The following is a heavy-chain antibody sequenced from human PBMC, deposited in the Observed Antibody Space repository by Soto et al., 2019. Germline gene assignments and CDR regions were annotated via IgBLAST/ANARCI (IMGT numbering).Heavy chain of an antibody. CDR1: GFTFSSSA. Sequence: GGSLRLSCAASGFTFSSSAMSWVRQAPGTGLEWVSTINPTGANTHYADSAKGRFTISRDNSRNTVDLQMNSLRAADTALYYCVSWVSDHFDPWGQGTLVTVSS. V-gene: IGHV3-23*01. J-gene: IGHJ5*02. CDR2: INPTGANT. CDR3: VSWVSDHFDP. D-gene: IGHD3-16*01.